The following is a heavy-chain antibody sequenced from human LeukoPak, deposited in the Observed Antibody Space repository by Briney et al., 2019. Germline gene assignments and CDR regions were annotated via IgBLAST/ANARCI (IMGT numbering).Heavy chain of an antibody. V-gene: IGHV3-11*01. D-gene: IGHD3-22*01. Sequence: GGSLRLSCAASGFTFSDYYMSWIRQAPGKGLEWVSYISSSGSTIYYADSVKGRFTISRGNAKNSLYLQMNSLRAEDTAVYYCARSTYYYDSSGYNYWGQGALVTVSS. CDR2: ISSSGSTI. CDR3: ARSTYYYDSSGYNY. J-gene: IGHJ4*02. CDR1: GFTFSDYY.